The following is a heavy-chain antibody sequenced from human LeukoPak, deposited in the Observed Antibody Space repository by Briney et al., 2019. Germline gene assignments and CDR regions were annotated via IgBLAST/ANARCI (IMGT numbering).Heavy chain of an antibody. J-gene: IGHJ4*02. CDR2: INHSGST. CDR3: AGRGSGSYYNDLMDY. V-gene: IGHV4-34*01. D-gene: IGHD3-10*01. CDR1: GGSFSGYY. Sequence: SETLSLTCAVYGGSFSGYYWSWIRQPPGKGLEWIGEINHSGSTNYNPSLKSRVTISVDTSKNQFSLKLSSVTAADTAVYYCAGRGSGSYYNDLMDYWGQGTLVTVSS.